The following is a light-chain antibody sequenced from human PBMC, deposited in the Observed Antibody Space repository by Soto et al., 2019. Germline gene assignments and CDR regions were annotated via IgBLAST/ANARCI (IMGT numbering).Light chain of an antibody. V-gene: IGLV4-60*02. Sequence: QSVLTQSSSXXXXXXXXXXLTCILSSGHSTYIIAWHQQQPGKAPRFLMTLDRSGSYNRGSGVPDRFSGSSSGADRYLTISNLQFEDEGDYYCETWYSNTHKVFGGGTKVTVL. J-gene: IGLJ3*02. CDR2: LDRSGSY. CDR3: ETWYSNTHKV. CDR1: SGHSTYI.